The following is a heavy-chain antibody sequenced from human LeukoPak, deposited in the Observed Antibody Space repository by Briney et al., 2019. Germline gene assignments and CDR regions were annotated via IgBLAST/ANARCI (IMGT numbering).Heavy chain of an antibody. CDR1: GFTFNDYY. V-gene: IGHV3-11*01. CDR2: INIGGTNT. Sequence: GGSLRLSCAASGFTFNDYYMSWIRQASGKGLEWLSYINIGGTNTHYADSVKGRFTISRDNAKKSLYLEMNNLRAEDTAVYYCATDGAGFDTWVQGVLVTVSS. J-gene: IGHJ5*02. CDR3: ATDGAGFDT.